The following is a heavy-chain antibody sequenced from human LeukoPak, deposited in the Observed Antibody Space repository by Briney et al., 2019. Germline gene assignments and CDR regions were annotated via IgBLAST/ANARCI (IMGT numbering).Heavy chain of an antibody. J-gene: IGHJ4*02. Sequence: ASVKVSCKASGYTFTYYPMNWVRQGPGQGLEWMGWINTNNGNPTYAQGFTGRFVFSLDTSVSTAYLQISSLKAEDTAVYYCARDEDYYGSGSQSPLDHWGQGTLVAVSS. CDR2: INTNNGNP. V-gene: IGHV7-4-1*02. CDR3: ARDEDYYGSGSQSPLDH. CDR1: GYTFTYYP. D-gene: IGHD3-10*01.